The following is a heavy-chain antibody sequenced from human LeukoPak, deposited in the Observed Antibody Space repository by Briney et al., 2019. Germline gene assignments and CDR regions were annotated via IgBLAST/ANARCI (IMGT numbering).Heavy chain of an antibody. CDR1: GFTFSSYG. J-gene: IGHJ3*02. V-gene: IGHV3-30*02. CDR2: IRYDGSNK. Sequence: PGGSLRLSCAASGFTFSSYGMHWVRQAPGKGLEWVAFIRYDGSNKYYADSVKGRFTISRDNSKNTLYLQMNSLRAEDTAVYYCAKASYQLPEVNAFDIWGQGTMVTVSS. CDR3: AKASYQLPEVNAFDI. D-gene: IGHD2-2*01.